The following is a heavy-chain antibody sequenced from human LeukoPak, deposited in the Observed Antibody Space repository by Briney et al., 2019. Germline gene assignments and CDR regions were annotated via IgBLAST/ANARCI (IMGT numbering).Heavy chain of an antibody. CDR2: ISAYNGNT. D-gene: IGHD3-10*01. V-gene: IGHV1-18*01. CDR3: TFGETTSDAFDI. Sequence: ASVKASCKASGYTFTSYGISWVRQAPGQGLEWMGWISAYNGNTNYAQKLQGRVTMTTDTSTSTAYMELRSLRSDDTAVYYCTFGETTSDAFDIWGQGTMVTVSS. CDR1: GYTFTSYG. J-gene: IGHJ3*02.